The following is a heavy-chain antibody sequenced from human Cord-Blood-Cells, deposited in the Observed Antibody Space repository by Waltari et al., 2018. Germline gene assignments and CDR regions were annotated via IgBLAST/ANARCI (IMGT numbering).Heavy chain of an antibody. CDR1: GYTFTGYY. J-gene: IGHJ4*02. Sequence: QVQLVQSGAEVKKPGASVKVSCKASGYTFTGYYMPWVRHAPGQGLEWMGWINPNSGGTNYAQKFQGRVTMTRDTSISTAYMELSRLRSDDTAVYYCARAPAIVVVPAAIMFDYWGQGTLVTVSS. D-gene: IGHD2-2*01. CDR2: INPNSGGT. V-gene: IGHV1-2*02. CDR3: ARAPAIVVVPAAIMFDY.